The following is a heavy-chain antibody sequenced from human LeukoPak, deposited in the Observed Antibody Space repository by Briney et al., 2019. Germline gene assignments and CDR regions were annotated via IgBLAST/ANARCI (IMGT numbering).Heavy chain of an antibody. CDR1: GFTLSTYW. Sequence: GGSLRLSCATSGFTLSTYWMTWVRQAPGKGLEWVANIKQDGSEKNYADSVKGRFTISRDNAKNSLYLQMNSVRAEDTAVYSCARDQGTTVTSYAFDIWGQGTMVTVSS. J-gene: IGHJ3*02. D-gene: IGHD4-17*01. CDR2: IKQDGSEK. V-gene: IGHV3-7*01. CDR3: ARDQGTTVTSYAFDI.